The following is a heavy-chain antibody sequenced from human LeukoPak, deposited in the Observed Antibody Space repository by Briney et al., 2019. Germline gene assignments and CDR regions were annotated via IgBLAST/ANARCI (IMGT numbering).Heavy chain of an antibody. D-gene: IGHD2-15*01. CDR3: ARGRIAPYYYGMDV. V-gene: IGHV4-59*12. J-gene: IGHJ6*02. CDR1: GGSIGSYY. Sequence: SETLSLTCTVSGGSIGSYYWSWIRQPPGKGLEWIGYIYYSGSTNYNPSLKSRVTISVDTSKNQFSLKLSSVTAADTAVYYCARGRIAPYYYGMDVWGQGTTVTVSS. CDR2: IYYSGST.